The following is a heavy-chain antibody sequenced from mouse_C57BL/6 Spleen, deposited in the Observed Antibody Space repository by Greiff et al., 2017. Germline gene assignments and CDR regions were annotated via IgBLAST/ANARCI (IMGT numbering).Heavy chain of an antibody. CDR3: ARWGTTVVARDYAMDY. D-gene: IGHD1-1*01. CDR1: GFTFSDYG. CDR2: ISSGSSTI. V-gene: IGHV5-17*01. Sequence: EVQLVESGGGLVKPGGSLKLSCAASGFTFSDYGMHWVRQAPEKGLEWVAYISSGSSTIYYADTVKGRFTIARDNAKNTLFLQMTSLRSEDTAMYYCARWGTTVVARDYAMDYWGQGTSVTVSS. J-gene: IGHJ4*01.